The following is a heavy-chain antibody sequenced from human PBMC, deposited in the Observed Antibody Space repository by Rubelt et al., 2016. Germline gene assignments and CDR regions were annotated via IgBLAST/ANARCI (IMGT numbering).Heavy chain of an antibody. J-gene: IGHJ6*02. CDR1: GGSLRSYY. Sequence: QVQLQESGPGLVKPSETLSLTCTVSGGSLRSYYWSWIRQPPGKGLEWIWYIYYSGRTNYNPSLKGRVTIAVDTSKKQFSLKLGSVTGADTAVYYGASKKVRGNYGMDVWGQGTTVTVAS. V-gene: IGHV4-59*01. D-gene: IGHD3-10*01. CDR2: IYYSGRT. CDR3: ASKKVRGNYGMDV.